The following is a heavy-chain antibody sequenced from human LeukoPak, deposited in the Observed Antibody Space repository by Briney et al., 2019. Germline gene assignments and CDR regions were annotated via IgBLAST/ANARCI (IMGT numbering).Heavy chain of an antibody. V-gene: IGHV3-23*01. CDR2: INDSGSST. D-gene: IGHD1-1*01. J-gene: IGHJ4*02. CDR1: GFTFSSYG. Sequence: VGSLRLSCAASGFTFSSYGMTWVRQAPGKGLEWVSVINDSGSSTFYADSVKGRFTISRDNSKNTLYLQMSGLRAEDTAVYYCARSLKWNLVGFDHWGQGTLVIVSS. CDR3: ARSLKWNLVGFDH.